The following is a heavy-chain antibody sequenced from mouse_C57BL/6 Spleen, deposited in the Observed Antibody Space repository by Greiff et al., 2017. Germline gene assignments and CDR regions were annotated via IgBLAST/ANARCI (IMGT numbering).Heavy chain of an antibody. CDR3: ARWVGYLAWFAY. CDR2: INPNNGGT. V-gene: IGHV1-26*01. D-gene: IGHD2-2*01. CDR1: GYTFTDYY. Sequence: EVQLQQSGPELVKPGASVKISCKASGYTFTDYYMNWVKQSHGKSLEWIGDINPNNGGTSYNQKFKGKATLTVDKSSSTAYMELRSLTSEDSAVYYCARWVGYLAWFAYWGQGTLVTVSA. J-gene: IGHJ3*01.